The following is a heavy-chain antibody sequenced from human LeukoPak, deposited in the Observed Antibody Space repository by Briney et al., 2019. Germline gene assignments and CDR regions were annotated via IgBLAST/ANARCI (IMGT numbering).Heavy chain of an antibody. CDR1: RYTFTGYY. V-gene: IGHV1-2*02. Sequence: ASVKVSCKVSRYTFTGYYMNWVRQAPGQGLEWMGWYNPNSGGTNYAQKFQGRVTMTRDTSISTAYMELSRLRSDDTAVYYCASQGYDILTGYSYMDVWGKGTTVTISS. CDR3: ASQGYDILTGYSYMDV. D-gene: IGHD3-9*01. J-gene: IGHJ6*03. CDR2: YNPNSGGT.